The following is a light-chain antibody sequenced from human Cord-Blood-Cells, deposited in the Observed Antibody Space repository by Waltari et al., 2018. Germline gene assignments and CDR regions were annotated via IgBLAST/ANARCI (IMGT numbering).Light chain of an antibody. CDR2: LNSDGSH. CDR1: RGHSSYA. Sequence: QLVLTQSPSASASLGASVKLTSTLSRGHSSYAIAWHQQQPEKGPRYLMKLNSDGSHSKGDGIPDRFSGSSSGAERYLTISSLQSEDEADYYCQTWGTGIHWVFGGGTKLTVL. J-gene: IGLJ3*02. V-gene: IGLV4-69*01. CDR3: QTWGTGIHWV.